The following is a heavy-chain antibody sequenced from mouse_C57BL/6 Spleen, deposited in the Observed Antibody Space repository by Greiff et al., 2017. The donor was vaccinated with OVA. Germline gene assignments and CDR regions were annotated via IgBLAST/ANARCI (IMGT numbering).Heavy chain of an antibody. Sequence: VQLQQSGAELVRPGASVKLSCTASGFNIKDDYMHWVKQRPEQGLEWIGWIDPENGDTEYASKFQGKATITADTSSNTAYLQLSSLTSEDTAVYYCTLPYYGRSYYAMDYWGQGTSVTVSS. CDR1: GFNIKDDY. J-gene: IGHJ4*01. CDR3: TLPYYGRSYYAMDY. CDR2: IDPENGDT. V-gene: IGHV14-4*01. D-gene: IGHD1-1*01.